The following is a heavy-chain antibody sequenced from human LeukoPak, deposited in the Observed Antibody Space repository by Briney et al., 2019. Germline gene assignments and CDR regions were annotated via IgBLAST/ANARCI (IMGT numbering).Heavy chain of an antibody. Sequence: GGSLRLPCAASGFSFDDYAMHWVRQAPGKGLEWVSGISYNGGSVDYVDSVKGRFTISRDNGKNSLYLQMNSLRPEDTALYYCAKDREDTSGWYSFDYWGQGTLVTVSS. CDR3: AKDREDTSGWYSFDY. J-gene: IGHJ4*02. V-gene: IGHV3-9*01. D-gene: IGHD6-19*01. CDR2: ISYNGGSV. CDR1: GFSFDDYA.